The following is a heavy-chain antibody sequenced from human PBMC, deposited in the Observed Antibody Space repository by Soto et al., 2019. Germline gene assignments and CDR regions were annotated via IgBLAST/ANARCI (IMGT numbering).Heavy chain of an antibody. Sequence: ASVKVSCKASGYTFTSYGISWVRQAPGQGLEWMGWISAYNGNTNYAQKLQGRVTMTTDTSTSTAYMELRSLRSDDTAVYYCARPDIVVVPAAPNYYYYGMDVWGQGTKVTVSS. J-gene: IGHJ6*02. CDR3: ARPDIVVVPAAPNYYYYGMDV. CDR1: GYTFTSYG. CDR2: ISAYNGNT. D-gene: IGHD2-2*01. V-gene: IGHV1-18*01.